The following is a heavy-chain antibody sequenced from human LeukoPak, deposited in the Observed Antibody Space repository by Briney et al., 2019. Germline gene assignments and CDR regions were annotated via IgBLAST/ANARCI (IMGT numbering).Heavy chain of an antibody. J-gene: IGHJ4*02. Sequence: PSETLSLTCAVYGGSFSGYYWSWIRQPPGKGLEWIGSFYYSGSTYYNPSLKSRVTISLDTSKNQFSLKLSSVTAADTAVYYCARRPGTTGTTGSFDYWGQGTLVTVSS. D-gene: IGHD1-1*01. CDR2: FYYSGST. CDR3: ARRPGTTGTTGSFDY. V-gene: IGHV4-34*01. CDR1: GGSFSGYY.